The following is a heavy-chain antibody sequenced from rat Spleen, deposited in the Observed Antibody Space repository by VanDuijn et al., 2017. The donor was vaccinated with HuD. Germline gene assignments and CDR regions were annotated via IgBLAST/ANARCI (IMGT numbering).Heavy chain of an antibody. CDR3: TTRPYYSSLNWFPY. CDR1: GFTFSNYY. Sequence: EVQLVESGGGLVQPGRSMKLSCAASGFTFSNYYMAWVRQAPTKGLEWVAYITTGGGTSFYRDSVKGRFTISRDNAKSTLDLQMDSLRSEDTATYYCTTRPYYSSLNWFPYWGQGTLVTVSS. V-gene: IGHV5-27*01. D-gene: IGHD1-2*01. J-gene: IGHJ3*01. CDR2: ITTGGGTS.